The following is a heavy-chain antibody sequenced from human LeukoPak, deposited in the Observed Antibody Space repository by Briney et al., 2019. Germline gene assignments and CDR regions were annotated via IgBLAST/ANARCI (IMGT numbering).Heavy chain of an antibody. CDR1: GFTFSSYS. D-gene: IGHD1-1*01. CDR3: ASKGYRSPHDY. J-gene: IGHJ4*02. CDR2: ISSSSSYI. Sequence: GGSLRLSCAASGFTFSSYSMNWVRQAPGKGLEWVSSISSSSSYIYYADSVKGRFTISRDNAKNSAYLQMNSLRAEDTAVYYCASKGYRSPHDYWGQGTLVTVSS. V-gene: IGHV3-21*01.